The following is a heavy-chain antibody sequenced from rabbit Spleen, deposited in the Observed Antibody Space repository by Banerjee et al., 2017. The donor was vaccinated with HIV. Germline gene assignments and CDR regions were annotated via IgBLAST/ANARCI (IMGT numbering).Heavy chain of an antibody. Sequence: QEQLEESGGDLVKPEGSLTLTCTASGFSFSTSYFMCWVRQAPGKGLEWIACIYTGSGSTYYASWAKGRFTISKTSSTTVTLQMTSLTAADTATYFCARDAGRGDYIDGVFNLWGPGTLVTVS. D-gene: IGHD8-1*01. CDR1: GFSFSTSYF. J-gene: IGHJ4*01. V-gene: IGHV1S45*01. CDR3: ARDAGRGDYIDGVFNL. CDR2: IYTGSGST.